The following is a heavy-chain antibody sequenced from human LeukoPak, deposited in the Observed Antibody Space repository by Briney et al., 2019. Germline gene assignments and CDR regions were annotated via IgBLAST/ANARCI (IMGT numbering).Heavy chain of an antibody. CDR3: ARADTENDGGLSFNS. CDR1: GGSISIYY. J-gene: IGHJ4*02. CDR2: VSDVGDT. D-gene: IGHD1-1*01. Sequence: SETLSLTCTVSGGSISIYYWAWIRQPPGKGLEWIAYVSDVGDTNYNPALKSRVTISLHKSKNQFPLMLSSVTAADTAVYFCARADTENDGGLSFNSWGQGSLVTVSS. V-gene: IGHV4-59*01.